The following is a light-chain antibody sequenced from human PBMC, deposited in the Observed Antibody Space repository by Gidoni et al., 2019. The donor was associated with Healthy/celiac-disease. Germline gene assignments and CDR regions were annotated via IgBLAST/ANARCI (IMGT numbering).Light chain of an antibody. V-gene: IGLV3-25*02. CDR3: QSAESSGTIFWV. Sequence: SHQLTQPPSVSVSPGQTARITCSGDALQKQYAYWYQQKPGQAPVLVIYKDSERPSGIPERFSGSSSGTTVTLTISGVQAEDEADYYCQSAESSGTIFWVFGGGTKLTVL. CDR2: KDS. CDR1: ALQKQY. J-gene: IGLJ3*02.